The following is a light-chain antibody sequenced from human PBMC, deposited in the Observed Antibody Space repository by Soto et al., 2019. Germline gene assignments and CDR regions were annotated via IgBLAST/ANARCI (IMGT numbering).Light chain of an antibody. V-gene: IGKV3D-20*02. CDR1: QSVSNNY. J-gene: IGKJ5*01. Sequence: DILLTQSPGTLSLSPRERATLSCRASQSVSNNYLARYQQKPGQAPRLTIYGASNRANGIPDRFSGSGAGTEFTLTISSLEAEDFAFYYCQQRSNWHPITFGQGTRLEIK. CDR2: GAS. CDR3: QQRSNWHPIT.